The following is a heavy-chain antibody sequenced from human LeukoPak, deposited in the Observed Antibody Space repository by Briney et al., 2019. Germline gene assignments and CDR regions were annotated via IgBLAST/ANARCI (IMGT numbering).Heavy chain of an antibody. V-gene: IGHV4-59*08. D-gene: IGHD3-10*01. CDR3: ARRVTLVRGVYYHGMDV. Sequence: SETLSLTCTVSGGSINSHYWSWIRQSPGKRLEWIGNIYYRGSTNYNPSLQSRVAISVDRSKNHFSLKLSSVTAADTAMYYCARRVTLVRGVYYHGMDVWGQGTTVTVSS. CDR1: GGSINSHY. J-gene: IGHJ6*02. CDR2: IYYRGST.